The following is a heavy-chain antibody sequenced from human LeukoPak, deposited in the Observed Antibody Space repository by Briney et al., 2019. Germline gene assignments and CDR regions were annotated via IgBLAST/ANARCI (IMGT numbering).Heavy chain of an antibody. D-gene: IGHD3-22*01. J-gene: IGHJ4*02. V-gene: IGHV3-53*01. Sequence: GGSLRLSCAASGFTVSSNYMSWVRQAPGKGLEWVSVIYSGGSTYYADSVKGRFTISRDNSKNTLYLQMNSLRAEDTAVYYCARDPRGGYPPYYFDYWGQGTLVTVSP. CDR1: GFTVSSNY. CDR2: IYSGGST. CDR3: ARDPRGGYPPYYFDY.